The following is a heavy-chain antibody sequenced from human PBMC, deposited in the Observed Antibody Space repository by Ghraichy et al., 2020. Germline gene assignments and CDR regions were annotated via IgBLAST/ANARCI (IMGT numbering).Heavy chain of an antibody. V-gene: IGHV4-59*01. CDR3: AREKVDPYNDSDY. J-gene: IGHJ4*02. CDR1: DGSISGYF. CDR2: MHNTGTT. Sequence: SETLSLTCSVSDGSISGYFWNWIRQPPGKRLEWIANMHNTGTTNYNPSLKSRVTISIDTSKNQFSLKLSTVTAADTAVYYCAREKVDPYNDSDYWGRGTL. D-gene: IGHD3-16*02.